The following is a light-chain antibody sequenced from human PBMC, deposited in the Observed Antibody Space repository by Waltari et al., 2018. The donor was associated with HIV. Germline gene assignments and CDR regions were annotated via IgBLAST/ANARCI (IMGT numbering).Light chain of an antibody. CDR1: DLHASES. CDR3: TSYISGTTPV. Sequence: QSALTQPASVSGSPGQSLTLSCDLHASESVSWYQRHPGKAPKVIIYEVTNRPSGLSNRFSGSKSGNTATLTISGLQPEDEADYFCTSYISGTTPVFGRGTRVTVL. V-gene: IGLV2-14*01. CDR2: EVT. J-gene: IGLJ2*01.